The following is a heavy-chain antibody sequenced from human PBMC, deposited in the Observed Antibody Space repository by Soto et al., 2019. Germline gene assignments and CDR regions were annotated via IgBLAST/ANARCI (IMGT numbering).Heavy chain of an antibody. CDR3: ARDYGNNSSGPFDY. CDR2: IKQDGSEK. Sequence: PGGSLRLSCAASGFTFSSYWMSWVRQAPGKGLEWVANIKQDGSEKYYVDSVKGRFTISRDNAKNSLYLQMNSLRAEDTAVYYCARDYGNNSSGPFDYWGQGTLVTVSS. J-gene: IGHJ4*02. D-gene: IGHD3-22*01. V-gene: IGHV3-7*05. CDR1: GFTFSSYW.